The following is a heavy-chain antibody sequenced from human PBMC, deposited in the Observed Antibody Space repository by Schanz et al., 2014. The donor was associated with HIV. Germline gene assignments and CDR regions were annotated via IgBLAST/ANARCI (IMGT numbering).Heavy chain of an antibody. CDR2: IIPIIGTA. CDR3: TSGSFEFGDLLDDYYYDAMDV. D-gene: IGHD3-10*01. J-gene: IGHJ6*02. CDR1: GGTFSNYA. Sequence: QVQLVQSGAEVKMPXSSVKVSCXXXGGTFSNYAMTWVRQAPGQGLEWMAGIIPIIGTADYAQKFQGRVTITADKSTXTSXXXXXXXXXXDTAVYYCTSGSFEFGDLLDDYYYDAMDVWGQGPRSPSP. V-gene: IGHV1-69*06.